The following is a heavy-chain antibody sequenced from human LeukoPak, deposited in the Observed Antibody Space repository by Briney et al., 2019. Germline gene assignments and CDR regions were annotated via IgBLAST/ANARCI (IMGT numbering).Heavy chain of an antibody. V-gene: IGHV4-30-4*01. CDR2: IYCSGST. CDR1: GGSISSGDYY. J-gene: IGHJ5*02. CDR3: ARGGYCSSTSCYRVRFDP. Sequence: SETLSLTCTVSGGSISSGDYYWSWIRQPPGKGLEWIGYIYCSGSTYYNPSLKSRLTISVDTSKNQFSLRLSSVTAADTAVYYCARGGYCSSTSCYRVRFDPWGQGTLVTVSS. D-gene: IGHD2-2*01.